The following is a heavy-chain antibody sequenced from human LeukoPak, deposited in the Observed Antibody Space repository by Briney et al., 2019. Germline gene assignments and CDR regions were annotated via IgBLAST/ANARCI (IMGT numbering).Heavy chain of an antibody. J-gene: IGHJ4*02. Sequence: ASVKVSCKASGGTFSSYAISWVRQAPGQGLEWMGWISVYNGNTNYAQNLQGRVTMTTDTSTNTAYMELRSLRSDDTAVYYRARDAGVVVVPAAPVLWGQGTLVTVSS. CDR1: GGTFSSYA. CDR2: ISVYNGNT. CDR3: ARDAGVVVVPAAPVL. V-gene: IGHV1-18*01. D-gene: IGHD2-2*01.